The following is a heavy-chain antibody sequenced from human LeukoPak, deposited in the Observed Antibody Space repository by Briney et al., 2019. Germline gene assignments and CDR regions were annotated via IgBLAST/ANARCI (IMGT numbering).Heavy chain of an antibody. CDR3: ARVWAWGSGNYFDN. J-gene: IGHJ4*02. V-gene: IGHV3-20*04. CDR1: GFTFDAFG. Sequence: PGGSLRLSCAASGFTFDAFGMNWVRQAPGKGLEWVSAIRGDAGSTGYADSVKGRFTISRDNAKNSLYLQMNSLRVEDTALYYCARVWAWGSGNYFDNWGQGTLVTVSS. D-gene: IGHD7-27*01. CDR2: IRGDAGST.